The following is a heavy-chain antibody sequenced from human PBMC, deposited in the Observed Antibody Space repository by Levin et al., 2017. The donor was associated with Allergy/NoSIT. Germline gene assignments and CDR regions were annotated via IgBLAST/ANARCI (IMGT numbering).Heavy chain of an antibody. J-gene: IGHJ4*02. D-gene: IGHD6-6*01. CDR2: ISYDGSNK. CDR3: AGPQALDY. Sequence: LSLTCAASGFTFSSYGMHWVRQAPGKGLEWVAVISYDGSNKYYADSVKGRFTISRDNSKNTLYLQMNSLRAEDTAVYYCAGPQALDYWGQGTLVTVSS. V-gene: IGHV3-30*03. CDR1: GFTFSSYG.